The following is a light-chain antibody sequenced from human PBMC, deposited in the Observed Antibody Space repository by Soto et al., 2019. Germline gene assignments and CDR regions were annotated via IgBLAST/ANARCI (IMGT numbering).Light chain of an antibody. CDR3: SSYTTSATLV. Sequence: QSALTQPASVSGSPGQSITISCTGTSTDVGIYNYVSWYQQHPGKAPKVMIYEVTHRPSGVSNRFSGSKSGDTASLTISGLQSEDEADYYCSSYTTSATLVFGGGTQLTVL. CDR2: EVT. CDR1: STDVGIYNY. J-gene: IGLJ7*01. V-gene: IGLV2-14*01.